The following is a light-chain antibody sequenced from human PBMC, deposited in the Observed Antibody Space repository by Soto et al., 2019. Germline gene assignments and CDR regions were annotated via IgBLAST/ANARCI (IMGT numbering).Light chain of an antibody. CDR3: SSSTNTNTYV. V-gene: IGLV2-14*01. Sequence: QSALTQPASVSGSPGQSITISCTGTSSDVGGYIFVSWYQQHQGKAPKLIIYEVGNRPSGVSNRFSGSKSGNTASLTISGLQTEDEADYSCSSSTNTNTYVFGTGTKLTVL. CDR1: SSDVGGYIF. CDR2: EVG. J-gene: IGLJ1*01.